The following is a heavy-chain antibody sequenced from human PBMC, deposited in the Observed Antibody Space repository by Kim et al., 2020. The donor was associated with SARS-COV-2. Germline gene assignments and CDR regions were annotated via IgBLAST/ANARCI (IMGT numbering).Heavy chain of an antibody. CDR1: GYTLTELS. CDR2: FDPEDGET. Sequence: ASVKVSCKVSGYTLTELSMHWVRQAPGKGLDWMGGFDPEDGETIYARKFQGRVTMTEDTSTDTAYMELSSLRSEDTAVYYCATGPSVYCSGGSCYSSSAYDYYYGMDVWGQGTTLTVSS. V-gene: IGHV1-24*01. J-gene: IGHJ6*02. D-gene: IGHD2-15*01. CDR3: ATGPSVYCSGGSCYSSSAYDYYYGMDV.